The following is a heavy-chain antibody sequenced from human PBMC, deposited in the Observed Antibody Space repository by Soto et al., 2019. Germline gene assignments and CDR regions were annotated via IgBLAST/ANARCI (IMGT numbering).Heavy chain of an antibody. D-gene: IGHD3-10*01. CDR3: ARLYYGSGSSLFDY. CDR2: IYYSGST. CDR1: GGSISSYY. Sequence: SETLSLTCTVSGGSISSYYWSWIRQPPGKGLEWIGYIYYSGSTNYNPSLKSRVTISVDTSKNQFSLKLSSVTAADTAVYYCARLYYGSGSSLFDYWGQGTLVTVSS. V-gene: IGHV4-59*08. J-gene: IGHJ4*02.